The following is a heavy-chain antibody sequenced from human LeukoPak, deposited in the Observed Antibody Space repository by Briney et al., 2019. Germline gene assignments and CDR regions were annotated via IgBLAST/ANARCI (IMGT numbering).Heavy chain of an antibody. CDR3: ARDGPSIWFGELIFDY. J-gene: IGHJ4*02. CDR1: GGSISSSSYY. Sequence: SETLSLTCTVSGGSISSSSYYWGWIRQPPGKGLEWIGSIYYSGSTYYNPSLKSRVTISVDTSKNQFSLKLSSVTAADTAVYYCARDGPSIWFGELIFDYWGQGTLVTVSS. CDR2: IYYSGST. V-gene: IGHV4-39*07. D-gene: IGHD3-10*01.